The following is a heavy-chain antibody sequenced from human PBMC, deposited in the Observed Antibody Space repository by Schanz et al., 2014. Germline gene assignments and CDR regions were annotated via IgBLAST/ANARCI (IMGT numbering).Heavy chain of an antibody. CDR3: ARDRGYCSGGSCLTFDY. CDR1: GFTFSSYA. D-gene: IGHD2-15*01. CDR2: LSGSGGST. J-gene: IGHJ4*02. V-gene: IGHV3-23*01. Sequence: EMQLLESGGGLVQPGGSLRLSCAASGFTFSSYAMSWVRQAPGKGLEWVSALSGSGGSTFYADSVKGRFTISRDNSKNTLYLQMNTLRAEDTAVYYCARDRGYCSGGSCLTFDYWGQGTLVTVSS.